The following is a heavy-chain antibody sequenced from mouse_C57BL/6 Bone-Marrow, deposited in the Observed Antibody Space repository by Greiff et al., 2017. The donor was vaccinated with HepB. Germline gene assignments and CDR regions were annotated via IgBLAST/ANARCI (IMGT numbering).Heavy chain of an antibody. J-gene: IGHJ1*03. CDR1: GYAFTNYL. CDR2: INPGSGGT. Sequence: VQLQQSGAELVRPGTSVKVSCKASGYAFTNYLIEWVKQRPGQGLEWIGVINPGSGGTNYNEKFKGKATLTADKSSSTAYMQLSSLTSEDSAVYFGAREEAYSNYVVGFDVWGTGTTVTVSS. D-gene: IGHD2-5*01. CDR3: AREEAYSNYVVGFDV. V-gene: IGHV1-54*01.